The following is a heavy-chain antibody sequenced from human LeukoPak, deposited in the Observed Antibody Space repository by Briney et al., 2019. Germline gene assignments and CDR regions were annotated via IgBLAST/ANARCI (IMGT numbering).Heavy chain of an antibody. CDR3: ASCNYSYGTYYYYGMDV. Sequence: GGSLRLSCAASGFTVSSKYMSWVRQAPGKGLEWVSVIYSGGSTYYADSVKGRFTISRDNSKNTVYLQMSSLRAEDTAVYYCASCNYSYGTYYYYGMDVWGQGTTVTVSS. V-gene: IGHV3-66*01. CDR1: GFTVSSKY. CDR2: IYSGGST. J-gene: IGHJ6*02. D-gene: IGHD5-18*01.